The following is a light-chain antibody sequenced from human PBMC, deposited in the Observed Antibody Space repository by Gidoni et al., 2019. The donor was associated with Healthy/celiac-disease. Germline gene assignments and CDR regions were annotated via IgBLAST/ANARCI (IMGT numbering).Light chain of an antibody. CDR3: QQYGSSSYT. Sequence: EIVLTQSPGTLSFSPGERATLSCRASQSVSSSYLAWYQQKPGQAPRLLIYGASSRATGTPDRFSGSGSGTDFTLTISRLEPEDFAVYYCQQYGSSSYTFGEGTKLEIK. J-gene: IGKJ2*01. CDR2: GAS. CDR1: QSVSSSY. V-gene: IGKV3-20*01.